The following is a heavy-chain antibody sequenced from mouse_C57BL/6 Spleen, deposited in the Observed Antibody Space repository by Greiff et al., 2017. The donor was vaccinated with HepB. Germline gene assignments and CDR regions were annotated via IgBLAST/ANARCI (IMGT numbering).Heavy chain of an antibody. V-gene: IGHV1-61*01. CDR1: GYPFTSYW. D-gene: IGHD1-1*01. Sequence: QVQLQQPGAELVRPGSSVKLSCKASGYPFTSYWMDWVKQRPGQGLEWIGNIYPSDSETHYNQKFKDKATLTVDKSTSTAYMQLSSLTSEDSAVYYCARVLYYGSSPYAMDYWGQGTSVTVSS. CDR2: IYPSDSET. J-gene: IGHJ4*01. CDR3: ARVLYYGSSPYAMDY.